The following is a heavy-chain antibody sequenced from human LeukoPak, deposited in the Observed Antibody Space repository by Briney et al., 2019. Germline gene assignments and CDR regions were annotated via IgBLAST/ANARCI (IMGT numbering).Heavy chain of an antibody. D-gene: IGHD1-26*01. CDR3: AREFAGSASGAGY. J-gene: IGHJ4*02. V-gene: IGHV3-21*01. CDR1: GFTFSSYS. CDR2: MSVSSGLI. Sequence: KPGGSLRLSCAASGFTFSSYSMNWVRQAPGMGLEWVSSMSVSSGLIYYADSVKGRFTISRDNAKSSLYLQMNRLRVEDTAVYYCAREFAGSASGAGYWGQGTPVTVSS.